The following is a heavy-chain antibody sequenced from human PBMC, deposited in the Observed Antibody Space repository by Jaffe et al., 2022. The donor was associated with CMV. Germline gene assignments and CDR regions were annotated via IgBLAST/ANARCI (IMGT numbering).Heavy chain of an antibody. J-gene: IGHJ4*02. Sequence: EVQLVESGGGLVQPGGSLRLSCAASGFTFSSYEMNWVRQAPGKGLEWVSYISSSGSTIYYADSVKGRFTISRDNAKNSLYLQMNSLRAEDTAVYYCVPIFVSGDYWGQGTLVTVSS. CDR3: VPIFVSGDY. D-gene: IGHD3-3*01. CDR1: GFTFSSYE. V-gene: IGHV3-48*03. CDR2: ISSSGSTI.